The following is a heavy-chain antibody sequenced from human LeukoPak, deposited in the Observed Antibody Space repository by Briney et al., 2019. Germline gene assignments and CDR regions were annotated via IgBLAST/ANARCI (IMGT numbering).Heavy chain of an antibody. J-gene: IGHJ4*02. V-gene: IGHV3-7*01. CDR1: GFTFSNYW. D-gene: IGHD5-18*01. Sequence: GGSLRPSCAASGFTFSNYWMSWVRQAPGKGLEWVASINQYGDEKDYVDSVKGRFTISRDNAKTSLYLQMNSLRAEDTAVYYCARDLSGITGYTYGRGIDYWGQGTLVTVSS. CDR3: ARDLSGITGYTYGRGIDY. CDR2: INQYGDEK.